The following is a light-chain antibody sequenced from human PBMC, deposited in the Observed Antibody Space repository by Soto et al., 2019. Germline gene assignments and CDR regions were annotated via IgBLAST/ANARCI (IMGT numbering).Light chain of an antibody. CDR3: QQYNNWPLT. J-gene: IGKJ4*01. CDR1: QSLRSS. Sequence: VMTQSPATLSVSPGERATLSCRASQSLRSSLAWYQQKPGQAPRLLIYGASTRATGIPARFSGSGSGTEFTLTISSLQSEDFAAYYCQQYNNWPLTFGGGTKVDIK. CDR2: GAS. V-gene: IGKV3-15*01.